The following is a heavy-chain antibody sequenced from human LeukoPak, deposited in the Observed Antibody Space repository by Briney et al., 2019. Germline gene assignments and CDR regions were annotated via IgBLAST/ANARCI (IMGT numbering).Heavy chain of an antibody. CDR2: TYYRSKSYN. J-gene: IGHJ5*02. V-gene: IGHV6-1*01. CDR1: GDSVSSNSAA. Sequence: PSQTLSLPCAIPGDSVSSNSAAWNWIRQSPSRGLQWLGRTYYRSKSYNDYAVSVKSRMTINPDTSKNQFSLQLNSVTPEDTAVYYCARELLWFGELSSWFDPWGQGTLVTVSS. D-gene: IGHD3-10*01. CDR3: ARELLWFGELSSWFDP.